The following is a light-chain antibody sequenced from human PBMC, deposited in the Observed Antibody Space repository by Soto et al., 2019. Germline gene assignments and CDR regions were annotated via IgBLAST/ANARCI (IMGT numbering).Light chain of an antibody. J-gene: IGKJ5*01. Sequence: DIKMTQSPSSLSASGRDRVTITCRASQSISSYLNWYQQKPGKAPKLLIYAASSLQSGVPSRFSGSGSGTDFTLTISSLQPEDFATYYCQQSYSTPSIPFGQGTRLEI. CDR1: QSISSY. CDR2: AAS. CDR3: QQSYSTPSIP. V-gene: IGKV1-39*01.